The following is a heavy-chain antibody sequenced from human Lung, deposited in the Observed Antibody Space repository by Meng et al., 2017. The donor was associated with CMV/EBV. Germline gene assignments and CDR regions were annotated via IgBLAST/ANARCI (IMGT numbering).Heavy chain of an antibody. J-gene: IGHJ3*02. Sequence: GSLRLSCAVYGGSFSGYFWSWIRQPPGKGLEWIGEINPSGSTNYNPSLKSRVTISVHTSKSQFSLRLSFVTAADTAVYYCAREPQPGSCAIWGQ. CDR1: GGSFSGYF. D-gene: IGHD1-14*01. V-gene: IGHV4-34*01. CDR2: INPSGST. CDR3: AREPQPGSCAI.